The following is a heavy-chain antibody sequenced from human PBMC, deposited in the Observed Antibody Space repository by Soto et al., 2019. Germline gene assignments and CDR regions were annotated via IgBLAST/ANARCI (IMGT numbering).Heavy chain of an antibody. V-gene: IGHV3-23*01. J-gene: IGHJ4*02. CDR3: AKFWKKAAAGPSDFDY. CDR2: ISGSGGST. D-gene: IGHD6-13*01. CDR1: GFTFSSYA. Sequence: QAGGSLRLSCAASGFTFSSYAMSWVRQAPGKGLEWVSAISGSGGSTYYADSVKGRFTISRDNSKNTLYLQMNSLRAEDTAVYYCAKFWKKAAAGPSDFDYWGQGTLVTVSS.